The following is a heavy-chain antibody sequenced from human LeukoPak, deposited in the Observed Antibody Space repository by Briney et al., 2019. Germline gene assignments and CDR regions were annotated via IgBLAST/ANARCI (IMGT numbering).Heavy chain of an antibody. CDR1: GGSISSYY. Sequence: SETLSLTCTVSGGSISSYYWSWIRQPPGKGLEWIEYIYYSGSTNYNPSLKSRVTISVDTSKNQFSLKLSSVTAADTAVYYCARSDAPRPYDFSHAFDIWGQGTMVTVSS. V-gene: IGHV4-59*01. J-gene: IGHJ3*02. D-gene: IGHD3-3*01. CDR3: ARSDAPRPYDFSHAFDI. CDR2: IYYSGST.